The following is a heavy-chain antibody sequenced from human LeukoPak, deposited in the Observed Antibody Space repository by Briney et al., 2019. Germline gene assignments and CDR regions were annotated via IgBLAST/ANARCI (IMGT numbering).Heavy chain of an antibody. V-gene: IGHV3-9*01. CDR1: GFTFDDYA. J-gene: IGHJ4*02. CDR2: ISWNSGSI. Sequence: SGGSLRLSCAASGFTFDDYAMHWVRQAPGKGLEWVSGISWNSGSIGYADSVKGRFTISRDNAKNSLYLQMNSLRAEDTALYYCAKVPISHYDSSGYFDYWGQGTLVTVSS. D-gene: IGHD3-22*01. CDR3: AKVPISHYDSSGYFDY.